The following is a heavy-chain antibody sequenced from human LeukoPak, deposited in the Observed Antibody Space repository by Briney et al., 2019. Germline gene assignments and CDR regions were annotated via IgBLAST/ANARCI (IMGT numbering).Heavy chain of an antibody. V-gene: IGHV4-39*01. Sequence: SETLSLTCTVSGGSISSSSYYWGWIRQPLGKGLEWIGNIYYSGSTYYNPSLKSRVTMSVDTSKNQFSLKLNSVTAPDTAVYYCARSKGPYSGSYHFDYWGQGTLVTVSS. CDR1: GGSISSSSYY. CDR2: IYYSGST. J-gene: IGHJ4*02. CDR3: ARSKGPYSGSYHFDY. D-gene: IGHD1-26*01.